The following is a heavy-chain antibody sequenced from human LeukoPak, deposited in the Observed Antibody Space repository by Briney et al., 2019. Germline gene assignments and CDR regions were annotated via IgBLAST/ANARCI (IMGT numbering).Heavy chain of an antibody. D-gene: IGHD3-22*01. V-gene: IGHV4-4*07. CDR3: ARDGYYYDSSGYYPFDY. CDR1: GGSISSYY. Sequence: SETLSLTCTVPGGSISSYYWSWIRQPAGKGLEWIGRIYTSGSTNYNPSLKSRVTMSVDTSKNQFSLKLSSVTAADTAVYYCARDGYYYDSSGYYPFDYWGQGTLVTVSS. CDR2: IYTSGST. J-gene: IGHJ4*02.